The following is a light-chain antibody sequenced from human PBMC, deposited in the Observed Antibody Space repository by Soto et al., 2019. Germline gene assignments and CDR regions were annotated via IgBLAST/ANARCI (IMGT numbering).Light chain of an antibody. V-gene: IGKV3-15*01. J-gene: IGKJ4*01. CDR2: GAS. Sequence: EIVMTQSPATLSVSPGERATLSCRASQSVSSNLAWYQQKPGQAPRLLIYGASTRATGIPARFSGSVSGTEFTLTISSLQSEDFAVYYCQQYNNWPVTFGGGTKVEIK. CDR3: QQYNNWPVT. CDR1: QSVSSN.